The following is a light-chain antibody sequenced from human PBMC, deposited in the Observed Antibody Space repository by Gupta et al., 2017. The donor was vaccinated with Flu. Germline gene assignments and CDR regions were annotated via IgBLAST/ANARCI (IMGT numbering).Light chain of an antibody. J-gene: IGKJ2*01. Sequence: DIAMTHRPLPLSVTPGESASISCTSSQSLLQSAGYDYLAWYLQKPGQSPHLLIYLGSSRASGVPDRFSGSGSGTNFTLRLNRVEAEDVGVYYCMQAHQTPYTFGQGTKLDIK. V-gene: IGKV2-28*01. CDR1: QSLLQSAGYDY. CDR2: LGS. CDR3: MQAHQTPYT.